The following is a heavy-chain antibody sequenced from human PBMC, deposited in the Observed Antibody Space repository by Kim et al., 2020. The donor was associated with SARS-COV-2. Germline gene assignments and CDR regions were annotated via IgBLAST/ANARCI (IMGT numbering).Heavy chain of an antibody. CDR1: GFAFSTYS. Sequence: GGSLRLSCAAPGFAFSTYSINWVRQAPGKGLEWLSYISSSSSTIYYADSVRGRFTISRDNAENSVYLQMNSLGDEDTAVYYCARVGRSGWTDDYWGQGTLVTVSS. V-gene: IGHV3-48*02. J-gene: IGHJ4*02. CDR3: ARVGRSGWTDDY. D-gene: IGHD6-19*01. CDR2: ISSSSSTI.